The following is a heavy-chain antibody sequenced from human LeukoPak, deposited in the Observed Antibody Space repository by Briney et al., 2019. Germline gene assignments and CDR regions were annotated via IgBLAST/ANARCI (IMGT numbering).Heavy chain of an antibody. CDR1: GYSFTSYW. V-gene: IGHV5-51*01. CDR3: ARGGYCSSTSCYTVRENYYYYGMDV. J-gene: IGHJ6*02. CDR2: IYPGDSDT. Sequence: GESLKISCKGSGYSFTSYWIGWVRQMPGKGLEWMEIIYPGDSDTRYSPSFQGQVTISADKSISTAYLQWSSLKASDTAMYYCARGGYCSSTSCYTVRENYYYYGMDVWGQGTTVTVSS. D-gene: IGHD2-2*02.